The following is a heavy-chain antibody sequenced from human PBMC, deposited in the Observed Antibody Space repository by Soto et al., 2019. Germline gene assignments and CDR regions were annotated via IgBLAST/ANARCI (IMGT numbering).Heavy chain of an antibody. J-gene: IGHJ4*02. CDR1: GGSVSSGSYY. V-gene: IGHV4-61*01. CDR2: IYYSGST. Sequence: SETLSLTCTVSGGSVSSGSYYWSWIRQPPGKGLEWIGYIYYSGSTNYNPSLKSRVTISVDTSKNQFSLKLSSVTAADTAVYYCAREGYGYSYGYRYYFDYWGQGTLVTVSS. CDR3: AREGYGYSYGYRYYFDY. D-gene: IGHD5-18*01.